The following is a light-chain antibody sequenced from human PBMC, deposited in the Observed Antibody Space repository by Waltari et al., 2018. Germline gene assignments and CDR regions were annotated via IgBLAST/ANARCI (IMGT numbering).Light chain of an antibody. CDR3: QQANRFPLT. Sequence: DIQMTQSPSSVSASVGDKVTITCRASQGINSCLAWYPQKPGKAPKLLIYDASSLQTGVPSRFSGSESGTDFTLTISSLQPEDFATYYCQQANRFPLTFGGGTKVELK. CDR2: DAS. V-gene: IGKV1-12*01. CDR1: QGINSC. J-gene: IGKJ4*01.